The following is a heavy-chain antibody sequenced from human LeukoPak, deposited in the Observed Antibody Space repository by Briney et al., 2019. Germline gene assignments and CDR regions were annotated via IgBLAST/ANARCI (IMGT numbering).Heavy chain of an antibody. CDR2: IYHSGST. V-gene: IGHV4-38-2*01. CDR3: ARQPLIVGATIRLSNSDY. D-gene: IGHD1-26*01. Sequence: NSSETLSLTCAVSGYSISSGYYWGWIRQPPGKGLEWIGSIYHSGSTYYNPSLKSRVTISVDTSKNQFSLKLSSVTAADTAVYYCARQPLIVGATIRLSNSDYWGQGTLVTVSS. CDR1: GYSISSGYY. J-gene: IGHJ4*02.